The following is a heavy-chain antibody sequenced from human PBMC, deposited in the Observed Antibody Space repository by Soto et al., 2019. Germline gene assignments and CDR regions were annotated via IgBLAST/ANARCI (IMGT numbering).Heavy chain of an antibody. Sequence: LGESLKISCKGSGYSFTSYWISWVRQMPGKGLEWMGRIDPSDSYTNYSPSFQGHVTISADKSISTAYLQWSSLKASDTAMYYCASQIVAPMDVWGQGTTVTVSS. J-gene: IGHJ6*02. D-gene: IGHD5-12*01. CDR2: IDPSDSYT. CDR3: ASQIVAPMDV. CDR1: GYSFTSYW. V-gene: IGHV5-10-1*01.